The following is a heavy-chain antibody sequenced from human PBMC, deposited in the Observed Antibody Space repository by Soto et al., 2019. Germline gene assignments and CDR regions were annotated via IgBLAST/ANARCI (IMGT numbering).Heavy chain of an antibody. CDR1: GGSISSYY. Sequence: PSETLSLTCTVSGGSISSYYWSWIRQHPGKGLEWIGYIYYSGSTYYNPSLKSRVTISVDTSKNQFSLKLSSVTAADTAVYYCARGDTEGATSNLFDYWGQGTLVTVS. J-gene: IGHJ4*02. V-gene: IGHV4-59*06. CDR2: IYYSGST. CDR3: ARGDTEGATSNLFDY. D-gene: IGHD4-4*01.